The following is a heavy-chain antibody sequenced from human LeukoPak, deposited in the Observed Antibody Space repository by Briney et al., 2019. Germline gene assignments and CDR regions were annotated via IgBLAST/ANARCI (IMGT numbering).Heavy chain of an antibody. J-gene: IGHJ5*02. Sequence: ASVKVSCKASGGTFSSYAISWVRQAPGQGLEWMGGIIPIFGTANYAQKFQGRVTITADKSTSTAYMELSSLRSEDTAVYYCARRPWSGERNWFDPWGQGTLVTVSS. D-gene: IGHD3-10*01. CDR3: ARRPWSGERNWFDP. CDR1: GGTFSSYA. CDR2: IIPIFGTA. V-gene: IGHV1-69*06.